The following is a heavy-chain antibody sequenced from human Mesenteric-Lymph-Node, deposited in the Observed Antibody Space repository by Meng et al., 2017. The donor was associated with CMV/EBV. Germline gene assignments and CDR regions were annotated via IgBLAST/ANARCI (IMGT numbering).Heavy chain of an antibody. Sequence: GESLKISCAASGLTFSSYAMSGVRQAPGKGLEWVSSISDCGGSTDKADSVKGRFTISRDNAKNSLFLQMNSLRVEDTAVYYCARGKYNYWGGVLDYWGQGTLVTVSS. V-gene: IGHV3-23*01. D-gene: IGHD2-21*01. CDR3: ARGKYNYWGGVLDY. J-gene: IGHJ4*01. CDR1: GLTFSSYA. CDR2: ISDCGGST.